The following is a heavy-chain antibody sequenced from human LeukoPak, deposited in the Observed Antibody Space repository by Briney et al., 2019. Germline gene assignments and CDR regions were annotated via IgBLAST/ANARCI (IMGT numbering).Heavy chain of an antibody. V-gene: IGHV1-69*13. D-gene: IGHD3-22*01. CDR2: IIPIFGTA. J-gene: IGHJ5*02. Sequence: SVKVSCKASGGTFSSYAISWVRQAPGQGLEWMGGIIPIFGTANYAQKFQGRVTITADESASTAYMELSSLRSEDTAVYYCARSARITMIVVVTPNWFDPWGQGTLVTVSS. CDR3: ARSARITMIVVVTPNWFDP. CDR1: GGTFSSYA.